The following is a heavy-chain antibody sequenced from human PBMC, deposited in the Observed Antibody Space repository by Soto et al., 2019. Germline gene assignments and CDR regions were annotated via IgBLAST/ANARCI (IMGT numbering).Heavy chain of an antibody. CDR3: ARRMAGYYFDY. CDR2: IYWDDDK. Sequence: QITLKESGPTLVKPTQTLTLTCTFSGFSLSTSGVGVAWIRQPPGKALEWLALIYWDDDKRYSPSLKSRLTVTKDTSKNQVVRTMTNMDPVDTATYYCARRMAGYYFDYWGQGTLVTVSS. J-gene: IGHJ4*02. CDR1: GFSLSTSGVG. V-gene: IGHV2-5*02.